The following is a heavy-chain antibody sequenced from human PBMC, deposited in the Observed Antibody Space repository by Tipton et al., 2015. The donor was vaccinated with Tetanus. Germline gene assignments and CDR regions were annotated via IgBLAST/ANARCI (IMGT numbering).Heavy chain of an antibody. J-gene: IGHJ5*02. V-gene: IGHV4-34*01. CDR1: GGSFSGYY. CDR2: INHSGST. D-gene: IGHD3-10*01. Sequence: TLSLTCAVYGGSFSGYYWSWIRQPPGKGLERIGEINHSGSTNYNPSLKSRVTISVDTSKNQFSLKLSSVTAADTAVYYCARSPRITMVRGVIRGWFDPWGQGTLVTVSS. CDR3: ARSPRITMVRGVIRGWFDP.